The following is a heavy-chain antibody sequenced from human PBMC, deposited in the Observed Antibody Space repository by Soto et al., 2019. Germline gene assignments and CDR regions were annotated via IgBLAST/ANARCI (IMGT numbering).Heavy chain of an antibody. CDR1: GYTFTSYA. D-gene: IGHD3-3*02. CDR3: ARAGGIRYDAFDI. Sequence: ASVKVSCKASGYTFTSYAMHWVRQAPGQRLEWMGWINAGNGNTKYSQKFQGRVTITRDTSASTAYMELSSLRSEDTAVYYCARAGGIRYDAFDIWGQGTMVTVSS. CDR2: INAGNGNT. V-gene: IGHV1-3*01. J-gene: IGHJ3*02.